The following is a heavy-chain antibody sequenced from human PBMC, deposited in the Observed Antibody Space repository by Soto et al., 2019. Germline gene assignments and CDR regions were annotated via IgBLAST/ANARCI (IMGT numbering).Heavy chain of an antibody. Sequence: PGGSLRLSCAASGFTFRRHGMHWVRQAPGKGLEWLTIISYDGIQKFYTESVKGRFTITRDNSKNMVFLQMNSLRAEDTAVYYCSKDLWNDVPATDRFDLWGQGTMVTVSS. CDR1: GFTFRRHG. J-gene: IGHJ3*01. V-gene: IGHV3-30*18. CDR3: SKDLWNDVPATDRFDL. D-gene: IGHD1-1*01. CDR2: ISYDGIQK.